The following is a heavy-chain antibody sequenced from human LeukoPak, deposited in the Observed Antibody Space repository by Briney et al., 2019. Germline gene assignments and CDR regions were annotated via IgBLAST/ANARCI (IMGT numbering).Heavy chain of an antibody. V-gene: IGHV3-66*03. Sequence: GGSLRLSCAASGFTFSSYSLSWVRQAPGKGLEWVGLIRDSGEAFYADFARGRFAISRDESENTLYLQMNSLRVADTAVYFCARDRAANQDWVEFDPWGQGTPVIASS. J-gene: IGHJ5*02. CDR3: ARDRAANQDWVEFDP. D-gene: IGHD3/OR15-3a*01. CDR2: IRDSGEA. CDR1: GFTFSSYS.